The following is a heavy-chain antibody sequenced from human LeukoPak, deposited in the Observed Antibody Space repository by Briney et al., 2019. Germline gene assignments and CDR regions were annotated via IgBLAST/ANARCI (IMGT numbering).Heavy chain of an antibody. V-gene: IGHV3-48*03. D-gene: IGHD3-22*01. Sequence: PGGSLRLSCAASGFTFSSYEMNWVRQAPGKGLERVSYISSSGSTIYYADSVKGRFTISRDNAKNSLYLQMNSLRAEDTAVYYCAREGQSSGHYYGFDYWGQGTLVTVSS. CDR1: GFTFSSYE. CDR2: ISSSGSTI. CDR3: AREGQSSGHYYGFDY. J-gene: IGHJ4*02.